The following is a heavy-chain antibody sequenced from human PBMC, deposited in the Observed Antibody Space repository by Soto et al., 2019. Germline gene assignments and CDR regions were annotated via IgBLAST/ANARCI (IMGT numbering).Heavy chain of an antibody. CDR2: IRTKANRYAT. CDR3: TRQNGDFFEY. D-gene: IGHD4-17*01. Sequence: EVQLVESGGGLVQPGGSLKLSCAASGFTFSGSAMHWVRQASGKGLEWVGHIRTKANRYATVYAASVKDRFTISRDDSKNTAYLQVNSLKTEDTAVYYCTRQNGDFFEYWRQGALVTVSS. V-gene: IGHV3-73*02. CDR1: GFTFSGSA. J-gene: IGHJ4*02.